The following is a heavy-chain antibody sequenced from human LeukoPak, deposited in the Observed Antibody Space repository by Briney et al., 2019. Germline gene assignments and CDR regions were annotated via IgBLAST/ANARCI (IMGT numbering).Heavy chain of an antibody. CDR2: IKEDGSVR. CDR1: AFIFSGHW. D-gene: IGHD4-17*01. CDR3: ARDPYGDYDAFDI. V-gene: IGHV3-7*03. Sequence: GGSLRLSCEGSAFIFSGHWMNRVRQTPGKGLEWVASIKEDGSVRQYVDSVKGRFSISRDNTKGSLFLQLNSLRAEDTAVYYCARDPYGDYDAFDIWGQGTMATVSS. J-gene: IGHJ3*02.